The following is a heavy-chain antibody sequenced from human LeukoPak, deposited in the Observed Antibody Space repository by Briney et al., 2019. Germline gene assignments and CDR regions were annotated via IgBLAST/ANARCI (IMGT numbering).Heavy chain of an antibody. CDR2: INPSGGST. V-gene: IGHV1-46*01. CDR3: ASYYYDSSGYYYFDY. J-gene: IGHJ4*02. Sequence: GGSLRLSCAASGFTFTSYYMHWVRQAPGQGLEWMGIINPSGGSTSYAQKFQGRVTMTRDTSTSTVYMELSSLRSEDTAVYYCASYYYDSSGYYYFDYWGQGTLVTVSS. CDR1: GFTFTSYY. D-gene: IGHD3-22*01.